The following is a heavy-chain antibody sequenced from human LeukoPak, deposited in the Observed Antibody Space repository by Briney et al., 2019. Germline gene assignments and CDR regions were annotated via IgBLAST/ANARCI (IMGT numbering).Heavy chain of an antibody. CDR2: IYHSGST. CDR1: GGSISSGSYS. Sequence: PSETLSLTCAVSGGSISSGSYSWSWIRQPPGKGLEWIGYIYHSGSTYYNPSLKSRVTISVDRSKNQFSLKLSSVTAADTAVYYCARATSGYDYGIGRIYYYYGMDVWGQGTTVTVSS. CDR3: ARATSGYDYGIGRIYYYYGMDV. D-gene: IGHD5-12*01. J-gene: IGHJ6*02. V-gene: IGHV4-30-2*01.